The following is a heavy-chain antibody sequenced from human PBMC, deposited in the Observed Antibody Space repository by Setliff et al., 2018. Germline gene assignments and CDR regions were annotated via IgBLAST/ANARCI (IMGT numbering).Heavy chain of an antibody. CDR2: ISYGRGKE. D-gene: IGHD2-15*01. CDR3: ARTCSGSGCYAGLES. CDR1: GFTFSTHA. Sequence: LRLSCGASGFTFSTHAMHWVRQAPGKGLEWVAVISYGRGKEYYGDSVKGRFTISRDNSKNTLYLQMNSLRPEDTAVYYCARTCSGSGCYAGLESWGQGTPVTVSS. V-gene: IGHV3-30*03. J-gene: IGHJ4*02.